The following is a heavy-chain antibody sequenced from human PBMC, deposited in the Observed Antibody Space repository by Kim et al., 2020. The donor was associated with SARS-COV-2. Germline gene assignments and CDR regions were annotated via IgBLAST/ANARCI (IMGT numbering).Heavy chain of an antibody. D-gene: IGHD6-13*01. J-gene: IGHJ4*02. V-gene: IGHV5-51*01. Sequence: GESLKISCKGSGYSFTSYWIGWVRQMPGKGLEWMGIIYPGDSDTRYSPSFQGQVTISADKSISTAYLQGDSLKASDTAIYYCASRQSGSWSLFDYWGQGTLVTVSS. CDR3: ASRQSGSWSLFDY. CDR1: GYSFTSYW. CDR2: IYPGDSDT.